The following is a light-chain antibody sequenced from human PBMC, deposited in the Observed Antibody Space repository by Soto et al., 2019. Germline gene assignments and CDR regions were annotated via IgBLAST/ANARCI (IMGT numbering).Light chain of an antibody. V-gene: IGKV1-39*01. CDR3: QQSYSTPPAT. J-gene: IGKJ4*01. CDR1: HSISSY. Sequence: DIQMTQSPSSLSASVGDRVTITCRASHSISSYLNCYQQKPGKAPKLLIYAASSLQSGVPSRCSGGGSGTAFTLTISSLQPEDFATYYCQQSYSTPPATFGGGTKVEIK. CDR2: AAS.